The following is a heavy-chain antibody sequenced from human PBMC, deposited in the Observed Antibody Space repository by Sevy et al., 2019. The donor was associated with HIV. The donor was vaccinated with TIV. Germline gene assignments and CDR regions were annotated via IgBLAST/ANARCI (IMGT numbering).Heavy chain of an antibody. CDR3: ATDMFRSSSADALDI. V-gene: IGHV3-7*01. J-gene: IGHJ3*02. CDR1: GFTFSNYW. Sequence: GGSLRLSCAASGFTFSNYWMNWVRQAPGKGLEWVANIKQDGSGKYYVDSVKGRFTISRDNTKKSLFLQMNSLRVEDTAVYYCATDMFRSSSADALDIWGQGTMVTVSS. D-gene: IGHD6-6*01. CDR2: IKQDGSGK.